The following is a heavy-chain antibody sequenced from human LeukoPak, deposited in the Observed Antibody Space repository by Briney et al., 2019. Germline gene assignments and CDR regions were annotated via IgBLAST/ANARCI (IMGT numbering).Heavy chain of an antibody. CDR1: GFTFSSYG. D-gene: IGHD5-12*01. V-gene: IGHV3-30*18. Sequence: RGRSLRLSCAASGFTFSSYGMHWVRQAPGKGLEWVAVISYDGSNKYYADSVKGRFTISRDNSKNTLYLQMNSLRAEDTAVYYCAKGPGYSGYDLFDYWGQGTLVTVSS. CDR2: ISYDGSNK. J-gene: IGHJ4*02. CDR3: AKGPGYSGYDLFDY.